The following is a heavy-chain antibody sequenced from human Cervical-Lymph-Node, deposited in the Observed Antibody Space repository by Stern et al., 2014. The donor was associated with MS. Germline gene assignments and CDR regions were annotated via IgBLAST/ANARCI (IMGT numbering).Heavy chain of an antibody. V-gene: IGHV7-4-1*02. CDR3: ARVPPIHDILDY. J-gene: IGHJ4*02. CDR2: IYTDLGNP. D-gene: IGHD3-9*01. Sequence: QVQLVQSGSELKKPGASVKISCKASGYTFTNYAMNWVRQAPGQGLEWMGWIYTDLGNPTYAQGFKGRFVFSSDTSVSTAYLQLSSLKTEDTAVYYCARVPPIHDILDYWGQGTLVSVSS. CDR1: GYTFTNYA.